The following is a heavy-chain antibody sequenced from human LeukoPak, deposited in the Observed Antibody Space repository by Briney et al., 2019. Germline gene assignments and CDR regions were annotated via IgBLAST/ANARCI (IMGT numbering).Heavy chain of an antibody. J-gene: IGHJ5*02. CDR2: IYYSGST. D-gene: IGHD2-2*01. CDR1: GGSISSSSYY. Sequence: SETLSLTCTVSGGSISSSSYYWGWIRQPPGKGLEWIGSIYYSGSTYYNPSLKSRVTISVDTSKNQFSLKLSSVTAADTAVYYCARDRKGYCSSTSCYYWFDPWGQGTLVTVSS. CDR3: ARDRKGYCSSTSCYYWFDP. V-gene: IGHV4-39*07.